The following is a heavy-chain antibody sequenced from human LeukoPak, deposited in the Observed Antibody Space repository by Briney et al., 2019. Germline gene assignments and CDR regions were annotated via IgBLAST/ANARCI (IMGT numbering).Heavy chain of an antibody. CDR1: GYTFTSYG. CDR3: ARAPDGPVAGISKRLGGPHPIDY. D-gene: IGHD6-19*01. J-gene: IGHJ4*02. V-gene: IGHV1-18*01. CDR2: ISAYNGNT. Sequence: ASVKVSCKASGYTFTSYGISWVRQAPGQGLEWMGWISAYNGNTNYAQKLQGRVTMTRDTSTSTVYMELSSLRSEDTAVYYCARAPDGPVAGISKRLGGPHPIDYWGQGTLVTVSS.